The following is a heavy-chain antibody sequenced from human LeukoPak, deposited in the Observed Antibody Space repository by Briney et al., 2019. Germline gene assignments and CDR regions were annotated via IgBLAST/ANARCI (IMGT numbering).Heavy chain of an antibody. CDR1: GFTLSSYS. CDR3: ARDRNVVVPAAISGMDV. V-gene: IGHV3-21*01. CDR2: ISSSSSYI. Sequence: KPGGSLRLSCAASGFTLSSYSMNWVRQAPGKGLEWVSSISSSSSYIYYADSVKGRFTISRDNAKNSLYLQMNSLRAEDTAVYYCARDRNVVVPAAISGMDVWGQGTTVTVSS. J-gene: IGHJ6*02. D-gene: IGHD2-2*01.